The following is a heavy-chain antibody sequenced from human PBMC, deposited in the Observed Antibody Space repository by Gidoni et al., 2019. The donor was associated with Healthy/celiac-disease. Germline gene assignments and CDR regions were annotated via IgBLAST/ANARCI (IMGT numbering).Heavy chain of an antibody. CDR2: ISYDGSNK. CDR1: GFPFRSYA. CDR3: ARDGYDFWSGYFDY. J-gene: IGHJ4*02. V-gene: IGHV3-30*04. Sequence: QVPLVDSGGGVVQPGRSLRLSCAASGFPFRSYAMHWVRQAPGKGLEWVAVISYDGSNKDYADSVKGRFTISRDNSKNTLYLQMNSLRAEDTAVYYCARDGYDFWSGYFDYWGQGTLVTVSS. D-gene: IGHD3-3*01.